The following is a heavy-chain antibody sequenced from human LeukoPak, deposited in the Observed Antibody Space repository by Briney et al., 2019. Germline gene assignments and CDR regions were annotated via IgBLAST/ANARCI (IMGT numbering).Heavy chain of an antibody. CDR1: GGTFSSYA. CDR2: IIPIFGTA. V-gene: IGHV1-69*13. Sequence: SVKVSCKASGGTFSSYAISWVRQAPGQGLEWMGGIIPIFGTANYAQKFQGRVTITADESTSTAYMELSSLRSEDTAVYYCARELRYFDWFPGIYYYYMDVWGTGTTVTVSS. J-gene: IGHJ6*03. CDR3: ARELRYFDWFPGIYYYYMDV. D-gene: IGHD3-9*01.